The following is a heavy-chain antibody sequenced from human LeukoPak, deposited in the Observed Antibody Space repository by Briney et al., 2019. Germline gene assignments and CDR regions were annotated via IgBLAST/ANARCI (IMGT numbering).Heavy chain of an antibody. CDR2: ILPGDSDT. D-gene: IGHD3-10*01. J-gene: IGHJ2*01. CDR3: ARGRGTGSPIGPRYFDL. V-gene: IGHV5-51*01. CDR1: GYTYTKHW. Sequence: GESLRISCKASGYTYTKHWISWVRQMPGKGLEWMGIILPGDSDTRYSPSFQGQVTISADKSISTAYLQWRSLKASDTAMYYCARGRGTGSPIGPRYFDLWGRGTLVTVSS.